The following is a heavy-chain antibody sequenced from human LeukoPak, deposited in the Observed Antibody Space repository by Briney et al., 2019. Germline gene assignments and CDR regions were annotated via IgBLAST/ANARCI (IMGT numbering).Heavy chain of an antibody. D-gene: IGHD3-10*01. J-gene: IGHJ6*03. CDR3: ARVSGSYYYGSGSYYGVGYYYYYMDV. CDR1: GFTFSGHW. V-gene: IGHV3-7*01. CDR2: INQDGSEK. Sequence: GGSLRLSCVASGFTFSGHWMSWVRQAPGKGLEWVANINQDGSEKQYVDSVKGRFTISRDNAKNSLYLQMNSLRAEDKAVYYCARVSGSYYYGSGSYYGVGYYYYYMDVWGKGTTVTVSS.